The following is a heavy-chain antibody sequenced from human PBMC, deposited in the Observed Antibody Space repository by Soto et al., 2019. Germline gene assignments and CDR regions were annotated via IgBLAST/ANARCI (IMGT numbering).Heavy chain of an antibody. J-gene: IGHJ4*02. Sequence: QVQLQESGPGLVKPSGTLSLTCAVSGGSISSSNWWSWVRQPPGKGLEGIGEIYHSGSPNYNPYLKSRVTISVDKSKNRFSLKLSSVTAADTAVYYCARQVGATFRGYFDYWGQGTLVTVSS. CDR1: GGSISSSNW. V-gene: IGHV4-4*02. D-gene: IGHD1-26*01. CDR2: IYHSGSP. CDR3: ARQVGATFRGYFDY.